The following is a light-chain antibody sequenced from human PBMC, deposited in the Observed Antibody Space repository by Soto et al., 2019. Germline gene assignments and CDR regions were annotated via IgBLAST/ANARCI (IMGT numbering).Light chain of an antibody. Sequence: IQVTQTPSSRAASVGDRFAVTCRASQGIGTYLVWYQQKSGKAPTVLIYASSTLQTGVPSRFSGSGSGTDFSLTISSLHPEDVATYYCQQVDSYPRTFGQGTKVDIK. J-gene: IGKJ1*01. CDR2: ASS. CDR1: QGIGTY. CDR3: QQVDSYPRT. V-gene: IGKV1-9*01.